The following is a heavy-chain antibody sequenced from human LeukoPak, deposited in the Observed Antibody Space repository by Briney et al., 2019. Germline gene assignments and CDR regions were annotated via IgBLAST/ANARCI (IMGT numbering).Heavy chain of an antibody. J-gene: IGHJ4*02. Sequence: SVKVSCKASGGTFSSYAISWVRQAPGQGLEWMGRTIPIFGTANYAQKFQGRVTITTDESTSTAYMELSSLRSEDTAVYYCARDYDSSGYSPIAFDYWGQGTLVTVSS. CDR3: ARDYDSSGYSPIAFDY. CDR1: GGTFSSYA. D-gene: IGHD3-22*01. CDR2: TIPIFGTA. V-gene: IGHV1-69*05.